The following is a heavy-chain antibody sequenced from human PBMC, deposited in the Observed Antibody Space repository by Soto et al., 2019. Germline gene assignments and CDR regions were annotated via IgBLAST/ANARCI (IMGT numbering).Heavy chain of an antibody. CDR3: ARWWFGEFFDY. D-gene: IGHD3-10*01. V-gene: IGHV4-30-4*01. CDR2: IYYSGST. J-gene: IGHJ4*02. CDR1: GGSISSGDYF. Sequence: QVQLQESGPGLVKPSQTLSLTCTVSGGSISSGDYFWSWIRQPPGKGLEWIGNIYYSGSTYYNPSLKSRVTISVDTSKNQFALKLSSVTAADTAVYYCARWWFGEFFDYWGQGTLVTVSS.